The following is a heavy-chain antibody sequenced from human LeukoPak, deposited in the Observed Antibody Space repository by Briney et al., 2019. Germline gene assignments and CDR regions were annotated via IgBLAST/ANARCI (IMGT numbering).Heavy chain of an antibody. CDR3: ARGAGRLGELSLYY. V-gene: IGHV1-2*06. CDR2: INPNSGGT. J-gene: IGHJ4*02. Sequence: ASVEVSCKASGYTFTGYYMHWVRQAPGQGLEWMGRINPNSGGTNYAQKFQGRVTMTRDTSISTAYMELSRLRSDDTAVYYCARGAGRLGELSLYYWGQGTLVTVSS. CDR1: GYTFTGYY. D-gene: IGHD3-16*02.